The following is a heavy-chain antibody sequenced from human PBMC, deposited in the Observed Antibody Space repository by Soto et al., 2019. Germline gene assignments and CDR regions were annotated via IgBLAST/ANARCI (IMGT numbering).Heavy chain of an antibody. CDR1: GFTFSSYG. CDR3: ARDQYDFWSGYYSAEYNWFDP. V-gene: IGHV3-21*01. CDR2: ISSSSSYI. J-gene: IGHJ5*02. Sequence: GGSMRLSCAASGFTFSSYGMHWVRQATGKGLEWVSSISSSSSYIYYADSVKGRFTISRDNAKNSLYLQMNSLRAEDTAVYYCARDQYDFWSGYYSAEYNWFDPWGQGTLVTVSS. D-gene: IGHD3-3*01.